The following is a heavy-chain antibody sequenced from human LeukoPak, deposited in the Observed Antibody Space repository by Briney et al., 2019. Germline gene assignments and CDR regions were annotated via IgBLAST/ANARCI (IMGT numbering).Heavy chain of an antibody. J-gene: IGHJ3*01. Sequence: PGGSLRLSCAASGFVFSTYGMNWVRQAPGKGLERVSYITSSGSTIYYAASVKGRFTISRDNANNSLYLQMNSLRDEDTAVYYCARALRIAAAGPYQSAFDLWGQGTVVTVSS. D-gene: IGHD6-13*01. CDR2: ITSSGSTI. V-gene: IGHV3-48*02. CDR1: GFVFSTYG. CDR3: ARALRIAAAGPYQSAFDL.